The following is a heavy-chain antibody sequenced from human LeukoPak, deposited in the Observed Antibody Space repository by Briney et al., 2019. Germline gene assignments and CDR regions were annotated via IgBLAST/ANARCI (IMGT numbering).Heavy chain of an antibody. D-gene: IGHD6-19*01. J-gene: IGHJ4*02. Sequence: PSVKVSCKASGGTFSSYAISWVRQAPGQGLEWMGRIIPIFGIANYAQKFQGRVTITADKSTSTAYMELSSPRTEDTAVYYCARGVEGYSSGWNTFDYWGQGTLVTVSS. CDR1: GGTFSSYA. V-gene: IGHV1-69*04. CDR2: IIPIFGIA. CDR3: ARGVEGYSSGWNTFDY.